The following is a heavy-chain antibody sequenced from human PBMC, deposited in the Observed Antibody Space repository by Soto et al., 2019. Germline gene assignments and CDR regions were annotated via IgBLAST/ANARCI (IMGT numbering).Heavy chain of an antibody. D-gene: IGHD2-2*01. J-gene: IGHJ6*02. Sequence: QVQLQQWGAGLLKPSETLSLTCAVYGGSFSGYYWSWIRQPPGKGLEWIGEINHSGSTNYNPSLKSQVTISVDTSKNQFSLKLSSVTAADTAVYYCARGPRTDIVVVPAERNYYGMDVWGQGTTVTVSS. V-gene: IGHV4-34*01. CDR1: GGSFSGYY. CDR2: INHSGST. CDR3: ARGPRTDIVVVPAERNYYGMDV.